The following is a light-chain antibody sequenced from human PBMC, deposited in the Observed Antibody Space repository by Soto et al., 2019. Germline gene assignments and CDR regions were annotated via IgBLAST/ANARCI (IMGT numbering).Light chain of an antibody. CDR2: EVS. V-gene: IGLV2-8*01. Sequence: QSALTQPPSASGSPGQSVTISCTGTSSDVGGYNYVSWYQHNSGKAPKLLIYEVSKRPSGVPDRFSGSKSGNTASLTVSGLQAEDEADYYCCSYAGSNNFVFGTGTKLTVL. CDR3: CSYAGSNNFV. CDR1: SSDVGGYNY. J-gene: IGLJ1*01.